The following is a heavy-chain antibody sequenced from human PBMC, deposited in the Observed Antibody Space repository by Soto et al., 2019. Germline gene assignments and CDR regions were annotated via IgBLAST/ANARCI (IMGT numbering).Heavy chain of an antibody. CDR3: ARESTQLYYYYGMDV. Sequence: SVKVSCKASGGTFSSYAISWVRQAPGQGLEWMGGTIPIFGTANYAQKFQGRVTITADESTSTAYMELSSLRSEDTAVYYCARESTQLYYYYGMDVWGQGTTVTVSS. J-gene: IGHJ6*02. D-gene: IGHD1-1*01. V-gene: IGHV1-69*13. CDR2: TIPIFGTA. CDR1: GGTFSSYA.